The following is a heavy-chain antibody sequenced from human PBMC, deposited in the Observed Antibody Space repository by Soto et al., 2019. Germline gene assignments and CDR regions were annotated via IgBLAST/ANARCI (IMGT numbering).Heavy chain of an antibody. J-gene: IGHJ6*02. CDR3: ARDADYGGSRGGMDV. D-gene: IGHD4-17*01. Sequence: QVRLEESGPGLVKPSETLSLICSVSGGSVNNANYFWNWIRHHPENGLEWIGYIYYSGSTRYNPSFKTRATLSIDTSKNQCSLRLNSVTVADTAVYFCARDADYGGSRGGMDVWGRGTTVTVSS. V-gene: IGHV4-31*03. CDR2: IYYSGST. CDR1: GGSVNNANYF.